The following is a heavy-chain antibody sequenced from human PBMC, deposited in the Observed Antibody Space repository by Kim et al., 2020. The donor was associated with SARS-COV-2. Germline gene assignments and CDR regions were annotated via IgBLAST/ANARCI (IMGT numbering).Heavy chain of an antibody. J-gene: IGHJ4*02. D-gene: IGHD6-13*01. V-gene: IGHV6-1*01. CDR2: WYN. CDR3: ARDSSSPFDS. Sequence: WYNDYAVSVKSRITINPDTSKNQFSLQLNSVTPEDTAVYYCARDSSSPFDSWGQGTLVTVSS.